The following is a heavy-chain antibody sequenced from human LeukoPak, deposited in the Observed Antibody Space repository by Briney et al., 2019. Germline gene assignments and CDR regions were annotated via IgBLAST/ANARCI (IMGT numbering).Heavy chain of an antibody. V-gene: IGHV3-20*04. CDR2: INWNGGST. CDR3: ARDRTYYDFWSGYIQGFDP. CDR1: GFTFDDYG. D-gene: IGHD3-3*01. Sequence: GGSLRLSCAASGFTFDDYGMSWVRQAPGKGLEWVSGINWNGGSTGYADSVKGRFTISRDNAKNSLYLQMNSLRAEDTAVYYCARDRTYYDFWSGYIQGFDPWGQGTLVTVSS. J-gene: IGHJ5*02.